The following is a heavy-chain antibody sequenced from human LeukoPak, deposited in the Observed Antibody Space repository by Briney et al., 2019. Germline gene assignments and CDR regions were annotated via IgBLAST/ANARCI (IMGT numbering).Heavy chain of an antibody. CDR3: ARGWYGDYGHDAFDI. D-gene: IGHD4-17*01. CDR2: IKQDGSEK. J-gene: IGHJ3*02. V-gene: IGHV3-7*03. Sequence: PGGSLRLSCAASGFTFSSYWMSWVRQAPGKGLEWVANIKQDGSEKYYVDSVKGRFTISRDNAKYSLYLQMNSLRAEDTAVYYCARGWYGDYGHDAFDIWGQGTMVTVSS. CDR1: GFTFSSYW.